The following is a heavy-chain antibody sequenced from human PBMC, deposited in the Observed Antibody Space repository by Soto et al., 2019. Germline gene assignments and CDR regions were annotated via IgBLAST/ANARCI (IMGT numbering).Heavy chain of an antibody. CDR1: GVTLINFA. J-gene: IGHJ6*02. V-gene: IGHV3-23*01. D-gene: IGHD2-15*01. CDR3: AKAQTGNSYCSGGSCYSQRYGTSSGMDV. CDR2: LSGSGGST. Sequence: PGGSLRLSCAASGVTLINFAMSWFRQAPGKGLEWVSALSGSGGSTYYADSVKGRFTISRDNSKNTLYLQMNSLRAEDTAVYYCAKAQTGNSYCSGGSCYSQRYGTSSGMDVWGPGTTVTVSS.